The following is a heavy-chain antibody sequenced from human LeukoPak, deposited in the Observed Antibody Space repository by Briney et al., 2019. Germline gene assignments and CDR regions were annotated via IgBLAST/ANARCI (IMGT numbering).Heavy chain of an antibody. V-gene: IGHV4-61*01. CDR1: GGSVSSGSYY. D-gene: IGHD3-22*01. CDR3: ARVGVITYFDY. J-gene: IGHJ4*02. Sequence: PSETLSLTCTVSGGSVSSGSYYWSWIRQPPGKGLEWIGYIYYSGSTNYNPSLKSRVTISVDTSKNQFSLKLSSVTAADTAVYYCARVGVITYFDYWGQGTLVTVSS. CDR2: IYYSGST.